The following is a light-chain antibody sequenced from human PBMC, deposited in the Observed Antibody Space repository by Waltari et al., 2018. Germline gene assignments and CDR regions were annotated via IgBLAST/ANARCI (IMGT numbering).Light chain of an antibody. J-gene: IGKJ1*01. Sequence: EIVLTQSPGTLSLSAGERATLSCRASQSVSSSYLAWYQQKPGQAPRLLSYGASSRATGIPDRFSGSGSGTDFTLTISRLEPEDCAVYYCQQYGSSPTFGQGTKVEIK. CDR2: GAS. CDR3: QQYGSSPT. CDR1: QSVSSSY. V-gene: IGKV3-20*01.